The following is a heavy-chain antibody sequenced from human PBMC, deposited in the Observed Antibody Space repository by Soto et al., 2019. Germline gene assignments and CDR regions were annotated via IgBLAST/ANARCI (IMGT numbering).Heavy chain of an antibody. CDR2: FDPEDGET. Sequence: QVQLVQSGAEVKKPGASVKVSCKVSGYTLTELSMHWVRQAPGKGLEWMGGFDPEDGETIYAQKFQXXXXMTXDXXTDTAXXEXXXXXSXXXXXXXXXXXXXXXVTPYYYYYYMDVWGKGTTVTVSS. J-gene: IGHJ6*03. CDR3: XXXXXXXVTPYYYYYYMDV. CDR1: GYTLTELS. V-gene: IGHV1-24*01. D-gene: IGHD4-17*01.